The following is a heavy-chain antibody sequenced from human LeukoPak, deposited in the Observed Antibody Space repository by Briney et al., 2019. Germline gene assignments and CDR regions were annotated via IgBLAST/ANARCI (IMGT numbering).Heavy chain of an antibody. Sequence: GGSLGLSCAASGFTFSSYARSWVRQAPGKGLELVSGISGSGGTTYYADSAKGRFTISRDNSKNTLYLQLNRLRAEDTATYYCATDLTYDYDSTGYYFDYWGQGTLVTVSS. CDR1: GFTFSSYA. J-gene: IGHJ4*02. D-gene: IGHD3-22*01. CDR2: ISGSGGTT. V-gene: IGHV3-23*01. CDR3: ATDLTYDYDSTGYYFDY.